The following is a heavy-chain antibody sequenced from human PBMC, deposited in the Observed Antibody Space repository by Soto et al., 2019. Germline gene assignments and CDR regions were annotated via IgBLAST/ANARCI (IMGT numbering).Heavy chain of an antibody. CDR2: ISGSGGST. CDR3: AKDEDYGDLNYYCYYGMDV. D-gene: IGHD4-17*01. CDR1: GFTFSSYA. V-gene: IGHV3-23*01. J-gene: IGHJ6*02. Sequence: EVQLLESGGGLVQPGGSLRLSCAASGFTFSSYAMSWVRQAPGKGLEWVSAISGSGGSTYYADSVKGRFTISRDNSKNTLYLQMNSLRAEDTAVYYCAKDEDYGDLNYYCYYGMDVWGQGTTVTVSS.